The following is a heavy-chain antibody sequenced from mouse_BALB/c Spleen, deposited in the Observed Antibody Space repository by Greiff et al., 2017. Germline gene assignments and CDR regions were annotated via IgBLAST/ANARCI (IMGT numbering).Heavy chain of an antibody. CDR2: IWAGGST. Sequence: VQGVESGPGLVAPSQSLSITCTVSGFSLTSYGVHWVRQPPGKGLEWLGVIWAGGSTNYNSALMSRLSISKDNSKSQVFLKMNSLQTDDTAMYYCARRGEDAMDYWGQGTSVTVSS. V-gene: IGHV2-9*02. J-gene: IGHJ4*01. CDR3: ARRGEDAMDY. CDR1: GFSLTSYG.